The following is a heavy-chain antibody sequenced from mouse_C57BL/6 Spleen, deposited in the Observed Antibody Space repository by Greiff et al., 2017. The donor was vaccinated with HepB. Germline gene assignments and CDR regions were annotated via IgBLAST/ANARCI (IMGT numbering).Heavy chain of an antibody. CDR3: ARRGLRYWYFDV. D-gene: IGHD2-4*01. V-gene: IGHV1-55*01. CDR2: IYPGSGST. J-gene: IGHJ1*03. CDR1: GYTFTSYW. Sequence: VQLQQPGAELVKPGASVKMSCKASGYTFTSYWITWVKQRPGQGLEWIGDIYPGSGSTNYNEKFKSKATLTVDTSSSTAYMQLSSLTSEDSAVYYCARRGLRYWYFDVWGTGTTVTVSS.